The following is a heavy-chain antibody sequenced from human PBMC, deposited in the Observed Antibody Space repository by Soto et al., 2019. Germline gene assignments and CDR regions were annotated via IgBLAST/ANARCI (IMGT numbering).Heavy chain of an antibody. Sequence: SESLALACAVSGGCVSSGSDDWSWIRQPPGKGLEWIGYIYNSGSTNYNPSLKSRVTISVDTSKNHFSLRMSSVTAADTAVYYCARESASGSYYFDYWGRGTLVTVSS. CDR1: GGCVSSGSDD. CDR3: ARESASGSYYFDY. D-gene: IGHD3-10*01. V-gene: IGHV4-61*03. J-gene: IGHJ4*02. CDR2: IYNSGST.